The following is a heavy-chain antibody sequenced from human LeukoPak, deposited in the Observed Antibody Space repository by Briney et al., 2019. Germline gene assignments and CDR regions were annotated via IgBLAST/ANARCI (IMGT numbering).Heavy chain of an antibody. Sequence: GGSLRLSCAASGFTFSSYAVHWVRQAPGKGLEWVALIGSDGNKKYYADSVKGRFSISRDNSNNTLYLQMNGLGVEDTAVYYCARGRYSSSWKDYWGQGTLVTVSS. CDR3: ARGRYSSSWKDY. CDR2: IGSDGNKK. D-gene: IGHD6-13*01. V-gene: IGHV3-33*01. CDR1: GFTFSSYA. J-gene: IGHJ4*02.